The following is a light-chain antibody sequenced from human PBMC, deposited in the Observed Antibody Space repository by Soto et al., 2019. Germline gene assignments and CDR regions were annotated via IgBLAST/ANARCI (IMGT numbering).Light chain of an antibody. J-gene: IGLJ3*02. CDR2: EVT. Sequence: QSVLIQPASVSGSPGQSITISCTGTSSDVGSRNLVSWYQQHPGKAPKLIISEVTKWPSGVSNRFSGSKSGNTGSLTIFGLQAEDEADYYCCSYAGSYTWVFGGGTKLTVL. CDR3: CSYAGSYTWV. V-gene: IGLV2-23*02. CDR1: SSDVGSRNL.